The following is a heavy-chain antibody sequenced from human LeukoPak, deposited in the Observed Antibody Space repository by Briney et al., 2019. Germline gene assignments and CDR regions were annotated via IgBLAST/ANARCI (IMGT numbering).Heavy chain of an antibody. V-gene: IGHV3-53*01. CDR2: IYSGATT. CDR1: EFTASNNY. J-gene: IGHJ2*01. CDR3: ARGARVRGVNNWYFDL. Sequence: PGGSLRLSCAASEFTASNNYMSWIRQAPGKGLEWVSFIYSGATTYYADSVKGRFTISRDNSKNMLYLQMNSLRAEDTAVYYCARGARVRGVNNWYFDLWGRGTLVTVSS. D-gene: IGHD3-10*01.